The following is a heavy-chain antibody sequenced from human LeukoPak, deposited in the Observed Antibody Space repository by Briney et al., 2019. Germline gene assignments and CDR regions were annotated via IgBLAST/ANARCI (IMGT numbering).Heavy chain of an antibody. Sequence: PSETLSLTCTVSGGSFRTYYWSWIRQPPGKGLEWIGYIYYSGSTSYNPSLKSPVTMSVDTSKNQFSLKLSSVTAADTAVYYCARENYFDSSGYYSIDYWGQGTLVTVSS. CDR1: GGSFRTYY. CDR2: IYYSGST. J-gene: IGHJ4*02. V-gene: IGHV4-59*01. CDR3: ARENYFDSSGYYSIDY. D-gene: IGHD3-22*01.